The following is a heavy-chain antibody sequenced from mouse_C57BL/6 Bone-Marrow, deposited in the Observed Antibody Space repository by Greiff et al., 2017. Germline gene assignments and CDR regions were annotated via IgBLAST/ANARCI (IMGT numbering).Heavy chain of an antibody. D-gene: IGHD1-1*01. Sequence: VQLVESGPGLVRPSQSLSITCTVSGFSLTSYGVHWVRQSPGKGLEWLGVIWRGGSTNYNAAFMSRLGITKDNSKSQVFFNMNSLQADDTAIYYGAKDEYYYGADWYFEVWGTGTTVTVSS. CDR2: IWRGGST. CDR3: AKDEYYYGADWYFEV. CDR1: GFSLTSYG. J-gene: IGHJ1*03. V-gene: IGHV2-5*01.